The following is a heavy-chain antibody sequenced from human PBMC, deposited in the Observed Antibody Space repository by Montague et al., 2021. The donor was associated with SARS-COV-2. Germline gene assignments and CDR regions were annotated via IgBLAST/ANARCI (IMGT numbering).Heavy chain of an antibody. Sequence: SLRLSCAASGFAFNNFAMTWVRQPPGKGLEWFSSIFGSGAGTYYADSVKGRFTISRDNSRNTVYLQMNSLRAEDTAKYYCAKQTGAGAIVYWYFDLWGRGTVVSVSS. J-gene: IGHJ2*01. CDR1: GFAFNNFA. CDR3: AKQTGAGAIVYWYFDL. V-gene: IGHV3-23*01. CDR2: IFGSGAGT. D-gene: IGHD6-25*01.